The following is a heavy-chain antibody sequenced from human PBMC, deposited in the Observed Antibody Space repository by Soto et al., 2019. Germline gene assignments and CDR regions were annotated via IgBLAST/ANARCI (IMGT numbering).Heavy chain of an antibody. CDR1: GFTFSSYW. CDR3: ASGYDFWSGLRTFDI. CDR2: INSDGSST. D-gene: IGHD3-3*01. Sequence: EVQLVESGGCLVQPGGSMRLSCAASGFTFSSYWMHWVRQAPGKGLVWVSRINSDGSSTSYADSVKGRFTISRDNAKNTLYLQMNSLRAEDTAVYYCASGYDFWSGLRTFDIWGQGTMVTVSS. V-gene: IGHV3-74*01. J-gene: IGHJ3*02.